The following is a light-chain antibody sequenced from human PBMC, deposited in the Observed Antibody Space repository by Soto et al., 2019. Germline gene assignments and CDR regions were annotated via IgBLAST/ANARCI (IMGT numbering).Light chain of an antibody. CDR3: QQRSNWPLT. Sequence: EIVLTQSTATLSLSPGERATLSCRASQSVSSYLAWYQQKPGQAPRLLIYDASNRATGIPARFSGRGSGTDFTLTISSLEPEDFAVYYCQQRSNWPLTFGGGTKVEIK. CDR1: QSVSSY. J-gene: IGKJ4*01. CDR2: DAS. V-gene: IGKV3-11*01.